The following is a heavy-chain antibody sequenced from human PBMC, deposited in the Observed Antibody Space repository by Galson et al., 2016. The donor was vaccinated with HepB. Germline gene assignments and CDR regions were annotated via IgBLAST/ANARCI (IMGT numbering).Heavy chain of an antibody. CDR3: EKERVAGTSYYYYMDV. CDR1: GFNFSFSG. J-gene: IGHJ6*03. D-gene: IGHD6-19*01. Sequence: SLRLSCAASGFNFSFSGIHWVRQAPGKGLEWVAVISNDGSNKYYADSVKGRFTISSDNSKKTLYLQMNSLRAEETAVDYCEKERVAGTSYYYYMDVWGKGTTVTVSS. CDR2: ISNDGSNK. V-gene: IGHV3-30*18.